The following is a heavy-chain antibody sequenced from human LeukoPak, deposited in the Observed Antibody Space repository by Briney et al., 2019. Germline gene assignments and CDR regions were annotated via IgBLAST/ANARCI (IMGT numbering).Heavy chain of an antibody. J-gene: IGHJ5*02. D-gene: IGHD4-17*01. CDR2: IYYSGST. CDR3: ARLHYGDYGSGNWFDP. CDR1: GGSISSYY. V-gene: IGHV4-39*07. Sequence: KTSETLSLTCTVSGGSISSYYWGWIRQPPGKGLEWIGSIYYSGSTYYNPSLKSRVTISVDTSKNQFSLKLSSVTAADTAVYYCARLHYGDYGSGNWFDPWGQGTLVTVSS.